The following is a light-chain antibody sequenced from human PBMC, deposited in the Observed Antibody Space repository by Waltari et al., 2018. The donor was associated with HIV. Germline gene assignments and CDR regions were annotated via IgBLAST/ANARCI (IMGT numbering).Light chain of an antibody. V-gene: IGLV1-44*01. Sequence: QPVLTQPPSPSWTPGQRVPLSCSGGASTLVTNPVQWNQHFPVTAPKLLIYRSNQGSSGVPDLFSASKSGTSAALTISGLQYEDEAHYFCATWDDTGDGPMVFGRGTKVTVI. CDR2: RSN. J-gene: IGLJ2*01. CDR3: ATWDDTGDGPMV. CDR1: ASTLVTNP.